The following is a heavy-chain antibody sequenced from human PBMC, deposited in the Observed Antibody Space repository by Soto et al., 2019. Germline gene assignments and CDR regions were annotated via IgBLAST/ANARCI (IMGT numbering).Heavy chain of an antibody. V-gene: IGHV3-21*01. CDR2: ISSTSVYM. J-gene: IGHJ4*02. CDR3: ARGWLRDPWMY. D-gene: IGHD5-12*01. Sequence: EVQLVESGGGLVKPGGSLRLSCAASGFTFSTYNMNWVRQAPGKGLEWVASISSTSVYMYYANSLKGRFTISRANAKSSLYLQVYSLRAEDTAVYYCARGWLRDPWMYWGQGTLVTVSS. CDR1: GFTFSTYN.